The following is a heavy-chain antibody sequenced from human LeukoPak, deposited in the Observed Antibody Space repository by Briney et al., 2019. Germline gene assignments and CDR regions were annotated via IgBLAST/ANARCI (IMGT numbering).Heavy chain of an antibody. V-gene: IGHV4-34*01. CDR1: GGSFSGYY. CDR2: INHSGST. D-gene: IGHD5-18*01. CDR3: ARRQLWLYAFDI. J-gene: IGHJ3*02. Sequence: AETPTLTHAVYGGSFSGYYFSWIRQPPGKGLEWIGEINHSGSTNYNPSLKSRATISVDTSNNEFSLKLSSVTAADTAVYYCARRQLWLYAFDIWGKGRVNTVSS.